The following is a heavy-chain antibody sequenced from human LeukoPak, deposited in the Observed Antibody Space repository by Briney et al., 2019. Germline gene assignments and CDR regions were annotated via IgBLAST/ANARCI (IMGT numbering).Heavy chain of an antibody. CDR3: ASLRRSTSCYNCYYYMDV. Sequence: SQTLSLTCAISGDSVSSNSAAWNWIRQSPSRGLEWLGRTYYRSKWYNDYAVSVKSRITINPVTSRNQFSLQLSSVTAADTAVYYCASLRRSTSCYNCYYYMDVWGKGTTVTISS. V-gene: IGHV6-1*01. CDR1: GDSVSSNSAA. J-gene: IGHJ6*03. D-gene: IGHD2-2*02. CDR2: TYYRSKWYN.